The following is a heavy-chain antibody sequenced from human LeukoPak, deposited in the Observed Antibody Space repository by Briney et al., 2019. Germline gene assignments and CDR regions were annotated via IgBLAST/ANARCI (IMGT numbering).Heavy chain of an antibody. CDR3: ARHKGYCSSTSCYVRVGSNNWFDP. CDR2: IYYSGST. Sequence: SETLSLTCTVSGGXISSSSYYWGWIRQPPGKGLEWIGSIYYSGSTYYNPSLKSRVTISVDTSKNQFSLKLSSVTAADTAVYYCARHKGYCSSTSCYVRVGSNNWFDPWGQGTLVTVSS. V-gene: IGHV4-39*01. D-gene: IGHD2-2*01. J-gene: IGHJ5*02. CDR1: GGXISSSSYY.